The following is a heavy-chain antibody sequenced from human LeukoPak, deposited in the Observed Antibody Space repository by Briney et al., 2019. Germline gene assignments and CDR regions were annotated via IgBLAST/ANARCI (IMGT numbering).Heavy chain of an antibody. CDR2: ISYDGSNK. CDR1: GFTFSSYW. V-gene: IGHV3-30*18. CDR3: AKDPRFSYDILTGSLGGFDY. Sequence: HPGGSLRLSCAASGFTFSSYWMHWVRQAPGRGLEWVAVISYDGSNKYYADSVKGRFTISRDNSKNTLYLQMNSLRAEDTAVYYCAKDPRFSYDILTGSLGGFDYWGQGTLVTVSS. J-gene: IGHJ4*02. D-gene: IGHD3-9*01.